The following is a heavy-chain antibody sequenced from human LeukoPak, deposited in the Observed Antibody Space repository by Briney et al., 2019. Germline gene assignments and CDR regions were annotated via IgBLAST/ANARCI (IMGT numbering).Heavy chain of an antibody. Sequence: GGSLRLSCAASGFTFYNYAMNWVRQAPGKGLEWVSGISGSGSGAYYADSVKGRFTISKDISKNTLYLQMNSLRAEDTAVYYCAKVWTPPLDAFDIWGQGTMVTVSS. CDR3: AKVWTPPLDAFDI. CDR2: ISGSGSGA. CDR1: GFTFYNYA. D-gene: IGHD3-10*01. V-gene: IGHV3-23*01. J-gene: IGHJ3*02.